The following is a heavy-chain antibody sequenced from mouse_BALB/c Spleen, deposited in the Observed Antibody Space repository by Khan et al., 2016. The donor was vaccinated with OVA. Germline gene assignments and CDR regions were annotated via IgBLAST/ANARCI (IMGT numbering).Heavy chain of an antibody. J-gene: IGHJ3*01. V-gene: IGHV1-7*01. Sequence: QVQLQQSGAELAKPGASVKMSCKASGYIFTSYWMHWVKQRPGQGLEWIGYINPSTGYSEYNQKFKDKATLTADKSSSTAYMQLSSLTSEDSAVXYCARSGYGSFAYWGQGTPVTVSA. CDR2: INPSTGYS. D-gene: IGHD2-2*01. CDR1: GYIFTSYW. CDR3: ARSGYGSFAY.